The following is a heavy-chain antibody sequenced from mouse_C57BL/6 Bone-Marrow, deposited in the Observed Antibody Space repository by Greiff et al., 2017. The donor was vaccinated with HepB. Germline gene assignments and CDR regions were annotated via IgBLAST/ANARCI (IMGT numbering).Heavy chain of an antibody. V-gene: IGHV1-69*01. CDR1: GYTFTSYW. CDR3: ARSRGVLLWYFDV. D-gene: IGHD1-1*01. CDR2: IDPSDSYT. J-gene: IGHJ1*03. Sequence: VQLQQPGAELVMPGASVKLSCKASGYTFTSYWMHWVKQRPGQGLEWIGEIDPSDSYTNYNQKFKGKSTLTVDKSSSTAYMQLSSLTSEDSAVYYCARSRGVLLWYFDVWGTGTTVTVSS.